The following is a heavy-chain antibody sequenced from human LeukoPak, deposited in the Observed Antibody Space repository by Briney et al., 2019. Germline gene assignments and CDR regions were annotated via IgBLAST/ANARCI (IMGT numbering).Heavy chain of an antibody. CDR3: ARASIAARRYDY. J-gene: IGHJ4*02. V-gene: IGHV1-2*02. CDR2: INPNSGGT. Sequence: ASVKVSCKASGYTFTGYYMHLVRQAPGQGLEWMGWINPNSGGTNYAQKFQGRVTMTRDTSISTAYMELSRLRSDDTAVYYCARASIAARRYDYWGQGTLVTVSS. D-gene: IGHD6-6*01. CDR1: GYTFTGYY.